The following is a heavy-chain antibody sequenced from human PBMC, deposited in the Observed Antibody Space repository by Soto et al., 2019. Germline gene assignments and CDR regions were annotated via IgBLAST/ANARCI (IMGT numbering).Heavy chain of an antibody. J-gene: IGHJ4*02. CDR1: GGTFSSYT. D-gene: IGHD6-19*01. V-gene: IGHV1-69*04. CDR2: IIPILGIA. CDR3: AREGYSSGWFFDY. Sequence: SVKVSCKASGGTFSSYTISWVRQAPGQGLEWMGRIIPILGIANYAQKFQSRVTITADKSTSTAYMELSSLRSEDTAEYYCAREGYSSGWFFDYWGQGTLVTVSS.